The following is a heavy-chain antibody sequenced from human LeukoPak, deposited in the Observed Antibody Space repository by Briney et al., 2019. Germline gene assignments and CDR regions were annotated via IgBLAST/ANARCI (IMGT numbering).Heavy chain of an antibody. Sequence: ASVKVSCKASGYTFTAYHVHWVRQAPGQGLEWVGWINPYTGGTNYAQSFQGRVIMTTDTSVSTSYMELSSLRSDDTAVYYCARDRLTMGLMPTSGLGHWGQGTLVTVSS. J-gene: IGHJ1*01. D-gene: IGHD3-10*01. CDR2: INPYTGGT. V-gene: IGHV1-2*02. CDR1: GYTFTAYH. CDR3: ARDRLTMGLMPTSGLGH.